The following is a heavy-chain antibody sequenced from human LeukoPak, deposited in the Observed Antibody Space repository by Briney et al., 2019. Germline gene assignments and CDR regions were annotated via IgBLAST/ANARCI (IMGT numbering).Heavy chain of an antibody. CDR1: GFTFSSSW. Sequence: PGGSLRLSCAASGFTFSSSWMHWVRQVPGKGLVWVSYMNGDGSTISHADSVKGRFTMSRDNAQNTLHLQMNSLREDDTAMYFCVRGTSNWYGVDSWGRGTLVTVSS. D-gene: IGHD2-2*01. J-gene: IGHJ4*02. CDR3: VRGTSNWYGVDS. V-gene: IGHV3-74*01. CDR2: MNGDGSTI.